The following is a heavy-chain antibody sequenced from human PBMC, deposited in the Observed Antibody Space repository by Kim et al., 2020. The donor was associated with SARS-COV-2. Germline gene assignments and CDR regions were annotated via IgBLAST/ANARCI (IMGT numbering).Heavy chain of an antibody. CDR1: GYTFTSYG. V-gene: IGHV1-18*01. CDR2: ISAYNGNT. J-gene: IGHJ6*02. CDR3: ARDHSSPLYYYYGMDV. Sequence: ASVKVSCKASGYTFTSYGISWVRQAPGQGLEWMGWISAYNGNTNYAQKLQGRVTMTTDTSTSTAYMELRSLRSDDTAVYYCARDHSSPLYYYYGMDVWGQGTTVTVSS. D-gene: IGHD6-13*01.